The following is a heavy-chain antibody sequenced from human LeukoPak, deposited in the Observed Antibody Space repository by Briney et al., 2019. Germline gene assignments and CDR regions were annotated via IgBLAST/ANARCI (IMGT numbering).Heavy chain of an antibody. CDR2: IIPILGIA. V-gene: IGHV1-69*04. CDR1: GGTFSSYA. D-gene: IGHD3-22*01. J-gene: IGHJ4*02. Sequence: SVKVSCTASGGTFSSYAISWVRQAPGQGLEWMGRIIPILGIANYAQKFQGRVTITADKSTSTAYMELSSLRSEDTAVYYCARDFYITMIVVAMGYWGQGTLVTVSS. CDR3: ARDFYITMIVVAMGY.